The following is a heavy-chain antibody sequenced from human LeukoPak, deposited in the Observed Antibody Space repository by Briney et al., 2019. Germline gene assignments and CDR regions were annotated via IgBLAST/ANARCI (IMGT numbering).Heavy chain of an antibody. CDR2: ISAYNGNT. V-gene: IGHV1-18*04. CDR3: ARDCRGCPIVVPAAMDY. CDR1: GYTFTGYY. Sequence: ASVKVSCKASGYTFTGYYMHWVRQAPGQGLEWMGRISAYNGNTNYAQKLQGRVTMTTDTSTSTAYMELRSLRSDDTAVYYCARDCRGCPIVVPAAMDYWGQGTLVTVSS. D-gene: IGHD2-2*01. J-gene: IGHJ4*02.